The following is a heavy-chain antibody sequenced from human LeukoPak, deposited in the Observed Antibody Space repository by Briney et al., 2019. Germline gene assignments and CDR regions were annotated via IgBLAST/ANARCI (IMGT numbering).Heavy chain of an antibody. J-gene: IGHJ4*02. V-gene: IGHV3-11*01. Sequence: PGGSLRLSCAASGFTFSDYYMSWIRQAPGKGLEWVSYISSSGSTKYYADSVKGRFTISRDNAKNSLYLQMNSLRAEDTAVYYCARDAKDGSAAGPAAFDYWGQGTLVTVSS. CDR2: ISSSGSTK. CDR3: ARDAKDGSAAGPAAFDY. D-gene: IGHD6-13*01. CDR1: GFTFSDYY.